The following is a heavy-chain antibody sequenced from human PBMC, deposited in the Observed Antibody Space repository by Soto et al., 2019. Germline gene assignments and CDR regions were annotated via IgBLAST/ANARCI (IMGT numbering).Heavy chain of an antibody. CDR1: GYTFTSYD. J-gene: IGHJ4*02. V-gene: IGHV1-8*01. D-gene: IGHD6-19*01. Sequence: ASVKVSCKASGYTFTSYDMNWVRQATGQGLEWMGWMNPNSGSTDYAQKFQGRVTMTRNTSTSTVYMELSSLRSEDTAVYYCASTPHSSGSAPVPDYWGQGTLVTVSS. CDR2: MNPNSGST. CDR3: ASTPHSSGSAPVPDY.